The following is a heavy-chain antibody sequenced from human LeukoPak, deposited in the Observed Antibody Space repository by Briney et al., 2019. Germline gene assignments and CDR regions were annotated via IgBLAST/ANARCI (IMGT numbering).Heavy chain of an antibody. CDR2: ISFKNGNT. Sequence: ASVKVSCKASGYTLINYGISWVRQAPGQGLEWMGWISFKNGNTNSAQKLQGRVTMTTDTSTSTAYMELMSLRSDDTAVYYCASGRQLVLDYWGQGTLVTVSS. V-gene: IGHV1-18*01. CDR1: GYTLINYG. D-gene: IGHD6-6*01. CDR3: ASGRQLVLDY. J-gene: IGHJ4*02.